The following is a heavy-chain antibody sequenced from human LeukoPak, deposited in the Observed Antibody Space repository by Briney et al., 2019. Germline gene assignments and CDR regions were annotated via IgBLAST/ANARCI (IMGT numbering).Heavy chain of an antibody. Sequence: SVKVSCKASGGTFSSYAISWVRQVPGQGLEWMGRIIPIFGTANYAQKFQGRVTITADESTSTAYMELSSLRSEDTAVYYCAREARIAAAGPPDWFDPWGQGTLVTVSS. J-gene: IGHJ5*02. V-gene: IGHV1-69*13. D-gene: IGHD6-13*01. CDR2: IIPIFGTA. CDR3: AREARIAAAGPPDWFDP. CDR1: GGTFSSYA.